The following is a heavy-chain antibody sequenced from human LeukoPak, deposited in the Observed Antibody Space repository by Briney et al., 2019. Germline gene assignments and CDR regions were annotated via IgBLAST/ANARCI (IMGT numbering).Heavy chain of an antibody. CDR1: GFTFSSYA. CDR2: ISESDGST. J-gene: IGHJ4*02. V-gene: IGHV3-23*01. CDR3: AKDVGEYSISPIDY. D-gene: IGHD6-13*01. Sequence: HPGGSLRLSCAASGFTFSSYAMSWVRQAPGKGLEWVSSISESDGSTYYTDSVKGRFTISRDNSKNTLYLQMNSLRAEDTAVYYCAKDVGEYSISPIDYWGQGTLVTVSS.